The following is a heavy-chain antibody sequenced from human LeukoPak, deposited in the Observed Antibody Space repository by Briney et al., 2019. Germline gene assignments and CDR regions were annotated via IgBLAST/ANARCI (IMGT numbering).Heavy chain of an antibody. CDR1: GYTFTSYG. Sequence: ASVKVSCKASGYTFTSYGISWVRQAPGQGLEWMGWISAYNGNTNYAQKLQGRVTMTTDTSTSTAYMELRSLRSDDTAVYYCARDATWIQLWPKLNWFDPWGQGTLVTVSS. CDR3: ARDATWIQLWPKLNWFDP. J-gene: IGHJ5*02. D-gene: IGHD5-18*01. V-gene: IGHV1-18*01. CDR2: ISAYNGNT.